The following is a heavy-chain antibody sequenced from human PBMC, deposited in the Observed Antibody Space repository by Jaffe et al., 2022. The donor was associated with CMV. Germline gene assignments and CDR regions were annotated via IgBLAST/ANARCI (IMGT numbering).Heavy chain of an antibody. D-gene: IGHD6-13*01. V-gene: IGHV3-30*18. CDR2: ISYDGSNK. J-gene: IGHJ4*02. CDR3: AKDRGVGYSSSWPDY. Sequence: QVQLVESGGGVVQPGRSLRLSCAASGFTFSSYGMHWVRQAPGKGLEWVAVISYDGSNKYYADSVKGRFTISRDNSKNTLYLQMNSLRAEDTAVYYCAKDRGVGYSSSWPDYWGQGTLVTVSS. CDR1: GFTFSSYG.